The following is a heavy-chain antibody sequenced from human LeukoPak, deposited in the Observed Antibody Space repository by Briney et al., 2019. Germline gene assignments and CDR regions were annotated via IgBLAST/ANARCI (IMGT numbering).Heavy chain of an antibody. CDR3: ARERDGSSGWYQGRVYFDY. Sequence: GGSLRLSCAASGFTFSSFAMTWVRQAPGRGLEWVSSLSYSGDSTYYAEYVKGRFTISRDSSKNTVYLQMNSLRAEDTAVYYCARERDGSSGWYQGRVYFDYWGQGTLVTVSS. D-gene: IGHD6-19*01. CDR1: GFTFSSFA. J-gene: IGHJ4*02. CDR2: LSYSGDST. V-gene: IGHV3-23*01.